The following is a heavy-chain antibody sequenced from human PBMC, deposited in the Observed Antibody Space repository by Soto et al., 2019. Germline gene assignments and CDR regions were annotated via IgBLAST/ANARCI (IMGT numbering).Heavy chain of an antibody. CDR1: GGTSTRYA. Sequence: QERLVQSGAEVRKPGSSVKVSCKVTGGTSTRYAINWVRQAPGQGLEWLGGIVPMFGTSKYAQKFQGRVTITADTSTNIAYMELRSLRSEDTAVYYCNRGSEYDFWSGYLWGQGTLVAVSS. D-gene: IGHD3-3*01. V-gene: IGHV1-69*06. CDR3: NRGSEYDFWSGYL. J-gene: IGHJ4*02. CDR2: IVPMFGTS.